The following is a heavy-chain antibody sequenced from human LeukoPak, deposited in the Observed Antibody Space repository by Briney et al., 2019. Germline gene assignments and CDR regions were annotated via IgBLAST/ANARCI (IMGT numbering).Heavy chain of an antibody. Sequence: PSETLSLTCTVSSGSISSSSYYWGWIRQPPGKGLDWIGSIYYSGSTYYNPSLKSRVTISVDTSKNQFSLKLSSVTAADTAVYYCARLWVTDNRYYFDYWGQRTLVTVSS. CDR2: IYYSGST. V-gene: IGHV4-39*01. CDR1: SGSISSSSYY. J-gene: IGHJ4*02. D-gene: IGHD2-21*02. CDR3: ARLWVTDNRYYFDY.